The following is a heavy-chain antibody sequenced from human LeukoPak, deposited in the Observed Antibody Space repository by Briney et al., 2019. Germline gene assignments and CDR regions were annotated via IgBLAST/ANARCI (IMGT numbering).Heavy chain of an antibody. D-gene: IGHD4-23*01. CDR1: GGSFSGYY. J-gene: IGHJ4*02. CDR2: INHSGST. V-gene: IGHV4-34*01. CDR3: ARDRWPKKFDY. Sequence: SETLSLTCAVYGGSFSGYYWSWIRQPPGKGLEWIGEINHSGSTNYNPSLKSRVTISVDTSKNQFTLKLGSVTAADTAVYYCARDRWPKKFDYWGQGTLVTVSS.